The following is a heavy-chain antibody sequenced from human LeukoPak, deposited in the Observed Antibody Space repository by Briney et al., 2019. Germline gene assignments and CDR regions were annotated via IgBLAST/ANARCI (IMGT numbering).Heavy chain of an antibody. CDR1: GYTFTSYD. V-gene: IGHV1-8*01. Sequence: GASVKVSCKASGYTFTSYDINWVRQATGQGLEWMGWMNPNSGNTGYAQKFQGRVTMTRNTSISTAYMELSSLRSEDMAVYYCARFGIGRGSPLVDYWFDPWGQGTLVTVSS. J-gene: IGHJ5*02. CDR3: ARFGIGRGSPLVDYWFDP. D-gene: IGHD1-26*01. CDR2: MNPNSGNT.